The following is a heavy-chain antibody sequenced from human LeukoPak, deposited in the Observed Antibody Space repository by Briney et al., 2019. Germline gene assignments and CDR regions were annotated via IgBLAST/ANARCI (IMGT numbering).Heavy chain of an antibody. D-gene: IGHD5-12*01. Sequence: GGSLRLSCAASGFTFSSYSMNWVRQAPGKGLEWVSYISNSSSTIYYADSVKGRFTISRDNAKNSLYLQMNSLRAEDTAVYYCARDHLRGPYDYYFDYWGQGTLVTVSS. CDR2: ISNSSSTI. CDR1: GFTFSSYS. J-gene: IGHJ4*02. V-gene: IGHV3-48*01. CDR3: ARDHLRGPYDYYFDY.